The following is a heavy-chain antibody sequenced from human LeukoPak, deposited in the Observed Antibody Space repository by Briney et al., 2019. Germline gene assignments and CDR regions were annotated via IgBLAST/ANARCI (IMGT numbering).Heavy chain of an antibody. CDR2: IIPILGIA. Sequence: GASVKVSCKASGGTFSSYAISWVRQAPGQGLEWMGRIIPILGIANYAQKFQGRGTITADKSTSTAYLELSSLRSEDTAVYYCARDRVVVVVAATRRAYYFDYWGQGTLVTVSS. D-gene: IGHD2-15*01. CDR1: GGTFSSYA. CDR3: ARDRVVVVVAATRRAYYFDY. J-gene: IGHJ4*02. V-gene: IGHV1-69*04.